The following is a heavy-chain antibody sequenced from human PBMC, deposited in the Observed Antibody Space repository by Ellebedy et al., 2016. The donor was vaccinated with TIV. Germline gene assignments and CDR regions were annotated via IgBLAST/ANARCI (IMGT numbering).Heavy chain of an antibody. V-gene: IGHV3-11*01. D-gene: IGHD2-2*01. J-gene: IGHJ4*02. CDR2: IRSGGGTV. CDR1: GFKFSDYF. CDR3: SSFDY. Sequence: GGSLRLXXATSGFKFSDYFMSWIRQAPGKGLEWVAYIRSGGGTVYYADSVKGRFTISRDDTRSSLYLQMDSLRVEDTAVYMCSSFDYWGRGTLVTVSS.